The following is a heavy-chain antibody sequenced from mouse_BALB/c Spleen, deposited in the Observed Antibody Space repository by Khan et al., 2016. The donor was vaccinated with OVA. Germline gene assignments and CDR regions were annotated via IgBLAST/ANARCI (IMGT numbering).Heavy chain of an antibody. CDR1: GYTFTDFT. Sequence: QVQLQQSGAELVRPGVSVKISCKGSGYTFTDFTMHWVKQSHAKSVEWIGVISTYYGDATYNQKFKGKATMTVDKSSSTAYMELARLTSEDSAICYCARGGGGDRFAYWGQGTLVTVSA. V-gene: IGHV1S137*01. CDR2: ISTYYGDA. J-gene: IGHJ3*01. CDR3: ARGGGGDRFAY.